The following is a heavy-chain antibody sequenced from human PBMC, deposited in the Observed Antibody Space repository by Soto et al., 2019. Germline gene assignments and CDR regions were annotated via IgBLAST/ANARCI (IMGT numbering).Heavy chain of an antibody. CDR3: ARGGTSAYYYDAFDI. J-gene: IGHJ3*02. V-gene: IGHV1-18*01. CDR2: ISTHNGNT. Sequence: QVRLVQSGAEVKKPGASVKVSCKASGYTFTRFRINWVRQAPGQGLEWMGWISTHNGNTHYAQNLQGRVTMSTDTSTSTAYMEVRSLRSDDTAVYYCARGGTSAYYYDAFDIWGQGTVVTVSS. CDR1: GYTFTRFR. D-gene: IGHD3-22*01.